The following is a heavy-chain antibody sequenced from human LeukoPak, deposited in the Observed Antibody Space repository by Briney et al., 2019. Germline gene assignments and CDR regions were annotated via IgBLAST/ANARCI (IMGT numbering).Heavy chain of an antibody. Sequence: PGRSLRLSCAASGFTFNSFGMHWVRQAPDKGLEWVAFIRYDGSRKYYADSVKGRFTISRDNSKNTLYLQMNSLRAEDTAMYYCAKVSLNMVNDAFDIWGQGTMVSVSS. J-gene: IGHJ3*02. CDR1: GFTFNSFG. CDR2: IRYDGSRK. V-gene: IGHV3-30*02. D-gene: IGHD4/OR15-4a*01. CDR3: AKVSLNMVNDAFDI.